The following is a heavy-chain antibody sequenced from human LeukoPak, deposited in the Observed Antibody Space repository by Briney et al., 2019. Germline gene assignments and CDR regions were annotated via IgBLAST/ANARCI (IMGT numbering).Heavy chain of an antibody. CDR1: GGSFSGYY. CDR3: ARGVGPYCSGGSCRGPFFDY. CDR2: IYHSGST. Sequence: SETLSLTCAVYGGSFSGYYWSWIRQPPGKGLEWIGYIYHSGSTYYNPSLKSRVTISVDRSKNQFSLKLSSVTAADTAVYYCARGVGPYCSGGSCRGPFFDYWGQGTLVTVSS. D-gene: IGHD2-15*01. V-gene: IGHV4-34*01. J-gene: IGHJ4*02.